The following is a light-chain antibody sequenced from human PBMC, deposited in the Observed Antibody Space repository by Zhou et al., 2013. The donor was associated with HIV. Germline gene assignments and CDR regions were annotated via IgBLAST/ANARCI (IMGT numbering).Light chain of an antibody. V-gene: IGKV3-11*01. Sequence: EVVLTQSPATLSLSPGERATLSCRASQSVSSFLAWYQQKPGQAPRLLIYDASNRATGIPARFSGSGSGTDFTLTISSLEPEDFAMYYCQQHGSSPWTFGQGTKVEIK. J-gene: IGKJ1*01. CDR2: DAS. CDR3: QQHGSSPWT. CDR1: QSVSSF.